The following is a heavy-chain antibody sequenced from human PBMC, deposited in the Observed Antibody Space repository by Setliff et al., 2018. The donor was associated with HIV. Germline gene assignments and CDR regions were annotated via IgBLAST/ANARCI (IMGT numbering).Heavy chain of an antibody. D-gene: IGHD3-3*01. V-gene: IGHV4-59*01. CDR3: ASGFGVVYYYYGMDV. J-gene: IGHJ6*02. CDR2: VYYSGIT. Sequence: SETLSLTCTVSGASISGYYWTWIRQPPGKGLEWIGDVYYSGITNYNPSLKSRVTISVDTSKNQFSLKVSSVTAADTAVYYCASGFGVVYYYYGMDVWGQGTTVTVSS. CDR1: GASISGYY.